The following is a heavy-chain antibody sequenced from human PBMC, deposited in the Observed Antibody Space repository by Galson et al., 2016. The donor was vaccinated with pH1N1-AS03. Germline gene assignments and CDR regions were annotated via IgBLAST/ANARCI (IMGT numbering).Heavy chain of an antibody. CDR1: GYTFTTYA. Sequence: SVKVSCKASGYTFTTYAMNWVRQAPGQGPEWMGWINTKTGDPIYAQAFTGRFAFSLDTSISTAYLHISSLRVADTAVYYCARGAPGDFGYWGQGTLVTVSS. V-gene: IGHV7-4-1*02. D-gene: IGHD2-8*02. CDR3: ARGAPGDFGY. CDR2: INTKTGDP. J-gene: IGHJ4*02.